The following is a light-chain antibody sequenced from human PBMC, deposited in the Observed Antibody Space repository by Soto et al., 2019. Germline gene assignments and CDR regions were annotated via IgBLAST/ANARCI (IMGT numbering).Light chain of an antibody. V-gene: IGKV3-11*01. CDR3: QQRSNWPL. CDR1: QSVSSY. Sequence: IVLAQAPATLSCSPGEIATLSFRAIQSVSSYLAWYQQKPGQAPRLLIYDASNRATGIPARFRGSGSGTDFTLTISSLEPEDFAVYYCQQRSNWPLFGQGTRLEIK. CDR2: DAS. J-gene: IGKJ5*01.